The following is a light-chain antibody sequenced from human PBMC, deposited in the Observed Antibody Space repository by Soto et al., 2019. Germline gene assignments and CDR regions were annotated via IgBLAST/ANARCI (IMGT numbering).Light chain of an antibody. V-gene: IGKV4-1*01. CDR1: QSVLYSSNNKNY. CDR3: QHYSSTTWT. CDR2: WAS. Sequence: VRTPSSDSLAVSLGERDTINCKSSQSVLYSSNNKNYLAWYQQKLGQPPKLLIYWASTRESGVPDRFSGSGSGTDFTLTISSLQAEDVAVYYCQHYSSTTWTFGQGTKVAIK. J-gene: IGKJ1*01.